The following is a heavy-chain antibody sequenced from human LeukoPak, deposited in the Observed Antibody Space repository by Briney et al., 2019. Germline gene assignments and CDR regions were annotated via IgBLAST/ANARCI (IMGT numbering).Heavy chain of an antibody. Sequence: ASVKVSCKASGYTFTSYAMHWVRQAPGQRLEWMGWINAGNGNTKYSQKFQGRVTITRDTSASTAYMELSSLRSEDTAVYYCARDPGSSSWYENDAFDIWGQGTMVTVSS. V-gene: IGHV1-3*01. CDR2: INAGNGNT. J-gene: IGHJ3*02. D-gene: IGHD6-13*01. CDR1: GYTFTSYA. CDR3: ARDPGSSSWYENDAFDI.